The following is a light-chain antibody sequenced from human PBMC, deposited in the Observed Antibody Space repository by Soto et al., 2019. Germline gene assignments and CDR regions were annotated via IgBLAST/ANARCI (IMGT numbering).Light chain of an antibody. J-gene: IGKJ4*01. V-gene: IGKV1-12*01. CDR3: QQANSFPLT. CDR2: AAS. Sequence: DIQMTQSPSSVSASVVDRVTITCRASQGINRWLAWYQQKLGKAPNLLIYAASSLHSGVPSRFSGSGSGTDFTLTISSLQPEDFATYYCQQANSFPLTFGGGTKVDIK. CDR1: QGINRW.